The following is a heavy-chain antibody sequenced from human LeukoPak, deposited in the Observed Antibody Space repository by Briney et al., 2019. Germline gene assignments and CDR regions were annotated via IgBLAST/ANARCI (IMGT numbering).Heavy chain of an antibody. D-gene: IGHD3-22*01. CDR3: AGGGYYYDSSGYWGAFDI. V-gene: IGHV4-59*01. Sequence: SETLSLTCTVSGGSISSYYWSWIRQPPGKGLEWIGYIYYSGSTNYNPSLKSRVTISVDTSKNQFSLKLSSVTAADTAVYYCAGGGYYYDSSGYWGAFDIWGQGTMVTVSS. CDR1: GGSISSYY. CDR2: IYYSGST. J-gene: IGHJ3*02.